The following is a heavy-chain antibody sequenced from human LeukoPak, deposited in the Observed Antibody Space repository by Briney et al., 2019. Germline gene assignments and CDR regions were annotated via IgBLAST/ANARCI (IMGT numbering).Heavy chain of an antibody. Sequence: GGSLRLSCAASGFTFSSYWMSWVRQAPGKGLEWVANIKQDGSEKYYVDSVKGRFTISRDDAKNTLYLQMNSLRAEDTAAYYCARDGGGLYYYDSSGYYSYWGRGTLVTVSS. J-gene: IGHJ4*02. D-gene: IGHD3-22*01. CDR3: ARDGGGLYYYDSSGYYSY. CDR1: GFTFSSYW. V-gene: IGHV3-7*01. CDR2: IKQDGSEK.